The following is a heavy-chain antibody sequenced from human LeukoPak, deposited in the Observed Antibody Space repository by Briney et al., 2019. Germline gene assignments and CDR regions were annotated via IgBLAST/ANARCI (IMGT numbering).Heavy chain of an antibody. CDR3: AKDMGYGESSPIDY. D-gene: IGHD4-17*01. J-gene: IGHJ4*02. CDR2: ISSSSSYI. Sequence: GGSLRLSCAASGFTFSSYSMNWVRQAPGKGLEWVSSISSSSSYIYYADSVKGRFTISRDNAKNSLYLQMNSLRAEDTALYYCAKDMGYGESSPIDYWGQGTLVTVSS. CDR1: GFTFSSYS. V-gene: IGHV3-21*04.